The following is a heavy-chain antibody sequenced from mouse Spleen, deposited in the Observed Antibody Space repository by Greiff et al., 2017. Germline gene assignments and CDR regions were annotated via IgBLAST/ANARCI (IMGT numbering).Heavy chain of an antibody. Sequence: EVQLQQSGAELVRPGASVKLSCTASGFNIKDYYMHWVKQRPEQGLEWIGRIDPEDGDTEYAPKFQGKATMTADTSSNTAYLQLSSLTSEDTAVYYCTTQSSYSYYRRFDYWGQGTTLTVSS. CDR3: TTQSSYSYYRRFDY. CDR2: IDPEDGDT. J-gene: IGHJ2*01. D-gene: IGHD2-12*01. CDR1: GFNIKDYY. V-gene: IGHV14-1*01.